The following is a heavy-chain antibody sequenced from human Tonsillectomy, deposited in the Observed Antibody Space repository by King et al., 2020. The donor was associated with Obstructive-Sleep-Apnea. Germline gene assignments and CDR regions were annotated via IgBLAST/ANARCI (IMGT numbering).Heavy chain of an antibody. CDR2: NYYSGST. Sequence: VQLQESGPGLVKPSDTLSLTCTVSGGSISSSSYYWGWIRQPPGKGLEWIGSNYYSGSTYYHPSLTSRVTISVDTSKNQFSLKLSSVTAADTAVYYCAGGESLLTMFGVVTHNCPDYWGQGTLVTVSS. CDR1: GGSISSSSYY. CDR3: AGGESLLTMFGVVTHNCPDY. V-gene: IGHV4-39*07. J-gene: IGHJ4*02. D-gene: IGHD3-3*01.